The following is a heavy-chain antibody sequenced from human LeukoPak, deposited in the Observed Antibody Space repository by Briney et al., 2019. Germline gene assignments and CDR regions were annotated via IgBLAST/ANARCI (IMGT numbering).Heavy chain of an antibody. CDR1: GYTFTNYD. D-gene: IGHD1-7*01. CDR3: ATDRRTGTTPGDY. Sequence: ASVKVSCKASGYTFTNYDINWVRQAPGQGLEWMGWMNSGSSKAGYAQNFKGRVTFTSDTSTNTAYMEIHSLRSEDTAVYYCATDRRTGTTPGDYWGQGTLVTVSS. J-gene: IGHJ4*02. CDR2: MNSGSSKA. V-gene: IGHV1-8*03.